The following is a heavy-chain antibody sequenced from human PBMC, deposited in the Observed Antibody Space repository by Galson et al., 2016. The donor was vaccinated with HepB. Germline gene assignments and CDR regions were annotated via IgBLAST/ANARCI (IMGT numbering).Heavy chain of an antibody. CDR3: ARAGQGYCSGGSCNYYYYGMDV. Sequence: SETLSLTCAVNGGSFSGHSWSWIRQPPGKGLEWMGEINHSGRTNYNPSLKSRVTISIDTSTTQVSLRLTSVTAADTAVYYCARAGQGYCSGGSCNYYYYGMDVWGQGTTVTVSS. D-gene: IGHD2-15*01. J-gene: IGHJ6*02. V-gene: IGHV4-34*01. CDR1: GGSFSGHS. CDR2: INHSGRT.